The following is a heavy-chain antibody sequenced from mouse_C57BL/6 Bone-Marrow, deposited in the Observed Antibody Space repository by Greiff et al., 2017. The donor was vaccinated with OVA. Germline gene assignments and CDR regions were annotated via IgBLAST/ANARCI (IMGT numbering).Heavy chain of an antibody. CDR3: ATYYGYYFDY. CDR2: IHPNSGST. V-gene: IGHV1-64*01. Sequence: VQLQQSGAELVKPGASVKLSCKASGYTFTSYWMHWVKQRPGQGLEWIGMIHPNSGSTNYNEKFKSKATLTVDKSSSTAYMQLSSLTSEDSAVYYCATYYGYYFDYWGQGTTLTVSS. D-gene: IGHD1-1*01. CDR1: GYTFTSYW. J-gene: IGHJ2*01.